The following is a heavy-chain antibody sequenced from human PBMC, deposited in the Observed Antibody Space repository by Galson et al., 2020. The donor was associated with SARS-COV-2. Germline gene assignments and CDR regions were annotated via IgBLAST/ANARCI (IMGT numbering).Heavy chain of an antibody. Sequence: SETLSLTCTVYGGSASSGSYSWSWIRQPPGKGLEWIGYIYSSGSTNYNPSLKSRVTISVDTSKNQFSLKLSSVPAADTAVYYCARERPDLDGSGSYSYGMDVWGQGTTVTVSS. CDR1: GGSASSGSYS. CDR2: IYSSGST. J-gene: IGHJ6*02. CDR3: ARERPDLDGSGSYSYGMDV. V-gene: IGHV4-61*01. D-gene: IGHD3-10*01.